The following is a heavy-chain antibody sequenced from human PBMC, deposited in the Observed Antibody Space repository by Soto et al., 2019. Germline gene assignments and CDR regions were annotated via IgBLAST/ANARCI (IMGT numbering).Heavy chain of an antibody. D-gene: IGHD6-19*01. CDR3: ARASYPYSSGWYYYYGMDV. J-gene: IGHJ6*02. Sequence: EVQLVESGGGLVQPGGSLRLSCAASGFTFSSYDMHWVRQATGKGLEWVSAIGTAGDTYYPGSVKGRFTISRENAKNSLYLQMNSLRAGDTAVYYCARASYPYSSGWYYYYGMDVWGQGTTVTVSS. V-gene: IGHV3-13*04. CDR1: GFTFSSYD. CDR2: IGTAGDT.